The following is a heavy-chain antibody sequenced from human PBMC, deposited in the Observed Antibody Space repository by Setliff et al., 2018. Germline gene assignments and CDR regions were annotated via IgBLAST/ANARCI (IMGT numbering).Heavy chain of an antibody. D-gene: IGHD3-3*01. Sequence: ASVKVSCKASGYTFTSYAMHWVRQAPGQRLEWMGWINAGNGNTKYSQKFQGRVTITRDTSANTAYMELSSLRFEDTAVYYCARDTYIGDFWSGYYIQGQFDPWGQGTLVTVSS. CDR1: GYTFTSYA. V-gene: IGHV1-3*01. J-gene: IGHJ5*02. CDR2: INAGNGNT. CDR3: ARDTYIGDFWSGYYIQGQFDP.